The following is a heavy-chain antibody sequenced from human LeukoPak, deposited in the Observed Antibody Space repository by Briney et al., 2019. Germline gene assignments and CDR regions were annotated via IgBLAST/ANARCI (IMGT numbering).Heavy chain of an antibody. CDR1: GYTFTSYG. Sequence: ASVKVSCKASGYTFTSYGISWVRQAPGQGLEWMGWISAYNGNTNYAQKFQGRVTMTRDTSTSTVYMELSSLRSEDTAVYYCARDGSGTGYYYYYMDVWGKGTTVTISS. J-gene: IGHJ6*03. CDR3: ARDGSGTGYYYYYMDV. V-gene: IGHV1-18*01. CDR2: ISAYNGNT. D-gene: IGHD3-10*01.